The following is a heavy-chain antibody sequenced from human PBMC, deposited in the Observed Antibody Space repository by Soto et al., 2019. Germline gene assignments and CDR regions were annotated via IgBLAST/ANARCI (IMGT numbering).Heavy chain of an antibody. CDR1: GFTFNNAW. Sequence: EVQLVESGGGLVEPGGSLRLSCAASGFTFNNAWMNWVRQAPGQGLEWVGRVKTKTAGETTDYAAPVAGRFTVSRDDSRSTLYLQMNSLQTGDAAVYYCTTGIRRTHINAAEDWGRGTLVTVSS. J-gene: IGHJ4*02. CDR2: VKTKTAGETT. V-gene: IGHV3-15*07. D-gene: IGHD1-20*01. CDR3: TTGIRRTHINAAED.